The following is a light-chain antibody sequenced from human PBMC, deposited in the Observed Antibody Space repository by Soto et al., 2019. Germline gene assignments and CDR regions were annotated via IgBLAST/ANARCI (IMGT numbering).Light chain of an antibody. CDR3: QSYDSSLSVV. CDR2: GNS. CDR1: SSNIGACDD. J-gene: IGLJ2*01. V-gene: IGLV1-40*01. Sequence: QSVLTQPPSVSGAPGQRVTISCTGSSSNIGACDDVHWYQQLPGTAPKLLIYGNSNRPSGVPDRFSGSKSGASASLAVTGLQAEDEADYYCQSYDSSLSVVFGGGTKLTVL.